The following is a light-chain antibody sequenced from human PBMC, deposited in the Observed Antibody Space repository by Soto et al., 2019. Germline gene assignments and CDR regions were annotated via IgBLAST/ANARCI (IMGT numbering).Light chain of an antibody. Sequence: EVVLTQSPGTLSLSPGERATLSCRASQSVSNNYFAWYQQKPGQAPRLLIFGSSDRATGIPDSFSGSGSGTAFTLTISRLEPEDFAVYYCQPYGSSPPYTFGQGTKLEIK. V-gene: IGKV3-20*01. CDR1: QSVSNNY. CDR2: GSS. CDR3: QPYGSSPPYT. J-gene: IGKJ2*01.